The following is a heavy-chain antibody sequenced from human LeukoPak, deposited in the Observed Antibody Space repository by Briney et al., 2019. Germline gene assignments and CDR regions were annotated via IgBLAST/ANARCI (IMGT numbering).Heavy chain of an antibody. CDR1: GFTFSSES. CDR3: ARAAGYGDYRCFDY. J-gene: IGHJ4*02. V-gene: IGHV3-21*01. D-gene: IGHD4-17*01. CDR2: ISSSSDYI. Sequence: GGSLRLSCAASGFTFSSESMNWVRQAPGKGLEWVSSISSSSDYIYYADSVKGRFTISRDNAKNSLSLQMNSLRAEDTAVYYCARAAGYGDYRCFDYWGQGTLVTVPS.